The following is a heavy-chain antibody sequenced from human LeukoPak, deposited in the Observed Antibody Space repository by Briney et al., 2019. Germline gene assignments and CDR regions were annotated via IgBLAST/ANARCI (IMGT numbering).Heavy chain of an antibody. CDR1: GLTFSSYG. J-gene: IGHJ4*02. CDR2: ISGSGGST. D-gene: IGHD3-10*01. CDR3: AKERTYYYGSGSYWTD. Sequence: GGSLRLSCAASGLTFSSYGMSWVRQAPGKGLEWVSAISGSGGSTYYADSVKGRFTISRDNSKNTLYLQMNSLRAEDTAVYYCAKERTYYYGSGSYWTDWGQGTLVTVSS. V-gene: IGHV3-23*01.